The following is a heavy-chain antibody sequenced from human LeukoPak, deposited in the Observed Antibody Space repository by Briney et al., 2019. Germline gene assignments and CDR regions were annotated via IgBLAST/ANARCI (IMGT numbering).Heavy chain of an antibody. Sequence: GGSLRLSCAASGFTFSSYAMHWVRQAPGKGLEWVAVISYDGSNKYYADSVKGRFTISRDNSKNTLYLQMNSLRAEDTAVYYCARAEAYGDFSYWGQGTLVTVSS. J-gene: IGHJ4*02. V-gene: IGHV3-30-3*01. D-gene: IGHD4-17*01. CDR1: GFTFSSYA. CDR2: ISYDGSNK. CDR3: ARAEAYGDFSY.